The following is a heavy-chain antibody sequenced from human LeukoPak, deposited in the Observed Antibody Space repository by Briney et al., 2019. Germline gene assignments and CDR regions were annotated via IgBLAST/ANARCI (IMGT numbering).Heavy chain of an antibody. CDR2: IVVGSGNT. CDR3: AAARRGAFDP. J-gene: IGHJ5*02. Sequence: EASVKVSCKASGFTFTSSAMQWVRQARGQRLVWIGWIVVGSGNTNYAQKFQERVTITRDMSTSTAYLELSSLRSEDTAVYYCAAARRGAFDPWGQGTLVTVSS. CDR1: GFTFTSSA. V-gene: IGHV1-58*02. D-gene: IGHD3-10*01.